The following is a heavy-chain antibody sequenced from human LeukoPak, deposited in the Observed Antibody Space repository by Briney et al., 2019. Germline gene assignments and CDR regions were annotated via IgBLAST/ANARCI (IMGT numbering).Heavy chain of an antibody. Sequence: GGSLTLSCAASGFTVSSKYMSWVRQAPGKGLEWVSVIYSGGGSTFYADSVKGRFTFSRDNSKNTLFLQMNSLRAEDTAVYYCATDEGDSGGLDYWGQGTLVTVSS. D-gene: IGHD2-21*02. CDR2: IYSGGGST. J-gene: IGHJ4*02. CDR3: ATDEGDSGGLDY. V-gene: IGHV3-66*01. CDR1: GFTVSSKY.